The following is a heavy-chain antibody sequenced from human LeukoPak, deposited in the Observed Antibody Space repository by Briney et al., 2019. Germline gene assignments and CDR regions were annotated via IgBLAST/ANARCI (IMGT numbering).Heavy chain of an antibody. V-gene: IGHV4-38-2*01. CDR1: GYSISSGYY. CDR3: ARSAAAGMIFDY. Sequence: SETLSLXCAVSGYSISSGYYWGWIRQPPGKGLEWIGSIYHSGSTYYNPSLKSRVTISVDTSKNQFSLKLSSVTAADTAVYYCARSAAAGMIFDYWGQGTLVTVSS. D-gene: IGHD6-13*01. CDR2: IYHSGST. J-gene: IGHJ4*02.